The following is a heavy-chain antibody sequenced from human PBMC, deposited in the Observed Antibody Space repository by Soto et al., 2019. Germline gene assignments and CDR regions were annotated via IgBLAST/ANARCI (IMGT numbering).Heavy chain of an antibody. V-gene: IGHV3-30-3*01. CDR3: AREKQSGGYSYGPTYYPYYYGLDV. J-gene: IGHJ6*02. Sequence: QVQVVESGGGVVQPGRSLRLSCAASGFIFSSYDMHWVRQAPGKGLEWVAGISYDGTKKYYADSVKGRFTISRDNSKNTLYLHISSLRAEDTAMYYCAREKQSGGYSYGPTYYPYYYGLDVWGQGTTVTVSS. CDR1: GFIFSSYD. D-gene: IGHD5-18*01. CDR2: ISYDGTKK.